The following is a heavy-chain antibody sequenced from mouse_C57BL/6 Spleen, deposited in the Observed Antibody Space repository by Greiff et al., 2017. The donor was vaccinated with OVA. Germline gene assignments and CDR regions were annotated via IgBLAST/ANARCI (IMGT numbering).Heavy chain of an antibody. D-gene: IGHD1-1*01. J-gene: IGHJ2*01. V-gene: IGHV1-69*01. CDR1: GYTFTSYW. Sequence: QVQLQQPGAELVMPGASVKLSCKASGYTFTSYWMHWVKQRPGQGLEWIGEIDPSDSYTNYNQKFKGKSTLTVDKSSSTAYMQLSSLTSEDSAVYDCARSGDYGSSYYFDYWGQGTTLTVSA. CDR3: ARSGDYGSSYYFDY. CDR2: IDPSDSYT.